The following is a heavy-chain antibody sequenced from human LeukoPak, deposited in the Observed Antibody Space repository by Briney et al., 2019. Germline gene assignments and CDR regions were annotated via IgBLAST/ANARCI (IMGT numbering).Heavy chain of an antibody. Sequence: EASVKVSCKASGYTFTTSGISWVRQAPGQGLEWVGWISAYNGNTNYAQKLQGRVTMATDTSTSTAYMELRSLRSDDTAVYYCARDLLKGEKRMSALFQHWGQGTLVTVSS. J-gene: IGHJ1*01. V-gene: IGHV1-18*01. CDR2: ISAYNGNT. CDR3: ARDLLKGEKRMSALFQH. CDR1: GYTFTTSG. D-gene: IGHD2-15*01.